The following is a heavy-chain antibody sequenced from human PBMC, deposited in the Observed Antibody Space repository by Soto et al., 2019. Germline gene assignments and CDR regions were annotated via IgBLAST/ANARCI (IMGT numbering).Heavy chain of an antibody. CDR1: GYTFTTYY. J-gene: IGHJ3*02. CDR3: ARGRVRQFVDAFDI. V-gene: IGHV1-46*03. Sequence: QVQLVQSGAVVKKPGASVKVSCKASGYTFTTYYMHWVRQAPGQGLEWMGIINPSGGSTSYGKKFQGRVTMTGDTSTSTVYMELSSLRSEDTAVYYCARGRVRQFVDAFDIWGQGTMVTVSS. CDR2: INPSGGST. D-gene: IGHD3-10*01.